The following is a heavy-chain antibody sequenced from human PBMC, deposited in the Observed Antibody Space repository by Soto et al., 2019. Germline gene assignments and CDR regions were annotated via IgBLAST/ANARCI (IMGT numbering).Heavy chain of an antibody. CDR1: GYTFTGYY. CDR2: INPNSGGT. V-gene: IGHV1-2*02. CDR3: ARSRGSGWSRQYYFDY. Sequence: VKVSCKASGYTFTGYYMHWVRQAPGQGLEWMGWINPNSGGTNYAQKFQGRVTMTRDTSISTAYMELSRLRSDDTAVYYCARSRGSGWSRQYYFDYWGQGTLVTVSS. J-gene: IGHJ4*02. D-gene: IGHD6-19*01.